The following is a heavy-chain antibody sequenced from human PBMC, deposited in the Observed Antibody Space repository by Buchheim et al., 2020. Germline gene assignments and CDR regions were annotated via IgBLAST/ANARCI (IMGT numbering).Heavy chain of an antibody. CDR1: GGSISSGGYY. V-gene: IGHV4-31*03. CDR3: ARTVGEVDMVVVPAANDVDYFDY. CDR2: IYYSGST. D-gene: IGHD2-2*01. Sequence: QVQLQESGPGLVKPSQTLSLTCTVPGGSISSGGYYWSWIRQHPGKGLEWIGYIYYSGSTYYNPSLQSRVTISVDTSKNQFSLKLSSVTAADTAVYYCARTVGEVDMVVVPAANDVDYFDYWGQGTL. J-gene: IGHJ4*02.